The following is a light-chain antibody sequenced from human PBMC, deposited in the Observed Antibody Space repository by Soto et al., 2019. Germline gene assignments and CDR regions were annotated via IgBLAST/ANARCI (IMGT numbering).Light chain of an antibody. Sequence: QSVLTQPPSASGTPGQRVTISCSGSSSNIGSNAVNWYQQFPGTAPKLLIYTDNQRPSGVPDRFSGSKSGTSASLAISGLQSEDEADYFCAAWDGSLNAYVFGTGTKRTVL. CDR3: AAWDGSLNAYV. V-gene: IGLV1-44*01. CDR2: TDN. J-gene: IGLJ1*01. CDR1: SSNIGSNA.